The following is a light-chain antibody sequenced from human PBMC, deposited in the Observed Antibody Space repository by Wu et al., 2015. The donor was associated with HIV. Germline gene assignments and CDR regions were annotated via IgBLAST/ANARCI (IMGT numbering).Light chain of an antibody. CDR1: QSVSSSY. Sequence: EIVLTQSPGTLSLSPGERATLSCRASQSVSSSYLAWYQQKPGQAPRLLIYGASSRATGIPDRFSGSGSGTDFTLAISRLEPEDFAVYYCQQYGSSPPLVTFGPGDQSGYQT. J-gene: IGKJ3*01. CDR2: GAS. V-gene: IGKV3-20*01. CDR3: QQYGSSPPLVT.